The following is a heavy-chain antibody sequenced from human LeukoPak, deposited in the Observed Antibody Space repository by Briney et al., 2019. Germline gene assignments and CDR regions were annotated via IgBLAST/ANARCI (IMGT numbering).Heavy chain of an antibody. J-gene: IGHJ4*02. CDR3: ARVGYSYGVDY. CDR1: GGSLSGYY. Sequence: SETLSLTCAVYGGSLSGYYWSWIRQPPGKGLEWIGEINHSGSTNYNPSLKSRVTISVDTSKNQFSLKLSSVTAADTAVYYCARVGYSYGVDYWGQGTLVTVSS. D-gene: IGHD5-18*01. V-gene: IGHV4-34*01. CDR2: INHSGST.